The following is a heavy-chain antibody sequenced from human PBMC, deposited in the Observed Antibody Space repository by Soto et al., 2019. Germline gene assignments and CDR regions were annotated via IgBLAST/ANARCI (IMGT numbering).Heavy chain of an antibody. J-gene: IGHJ6*02. CDR2: IYYSGST. CDR1: GGSISSGGYY. CDR3: AREKPDIWFGEYQVGYYGMDV. D-gene: IGHD3-10*01. Sequence: PSETLSLTCTVSGGSISSGGYYWSWIRQHPGKGLEWIGYIYYSGSTYYNPPLKSRVTISVDTSKNQFSLKLSSVTAADTAVYYCAREKPDIWFGEYQVGYYGMDVWGQGTTVTVSS. V-gene: IGHV4-30-4*08.